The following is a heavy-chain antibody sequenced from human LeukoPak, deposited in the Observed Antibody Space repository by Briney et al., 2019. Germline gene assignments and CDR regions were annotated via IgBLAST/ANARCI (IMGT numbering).Heavy chain of an antibody. CDR1: GGSFSDYY. D-gene: IGHD4-17*01. CDR2: INHSGST. CDR3: ARPGDYVY. J-gene: IGHJ4*02. Sequence: TSETLSLTCAVYGGSFSDYYWSWIRQPPGKGLEWIGEINHSGSTNYNPSLKSRVTISVDPSKNQFSLNLNSVTAADTAVYYCARPGDYVYWGQGTLVTVSS. V-gene: IGHV4-34*01.